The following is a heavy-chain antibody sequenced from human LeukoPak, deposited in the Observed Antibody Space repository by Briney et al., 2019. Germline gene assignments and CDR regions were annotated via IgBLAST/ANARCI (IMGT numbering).Heavy chain of an antibody. CDR3: AKRMVRGVIITSSYGMDV. V-gene: IGHV3-23*01. CDR2: ISGSGGST. J-gene: IGHJ6*02. CDR1: GFTFSSYS. Sequence: EGSLRLSCAASGFTFSSYSMNWVRQAPGKGLEWVSAISGSGGSTYYADSVKGRFTISRDNSKNTLYLQMNSLRAEDTAVYYCAKRMVRGVIITSSYGMDVWGQGTTVTVSS. D-gene: IGHD3-10*01.